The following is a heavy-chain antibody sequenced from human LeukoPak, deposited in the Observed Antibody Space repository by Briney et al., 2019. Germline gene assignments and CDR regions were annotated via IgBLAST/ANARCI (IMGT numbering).Heavy chain of an antibody. D-gene: IGHD2-15*01. CDR1: GYSFTSYW. J-gene: IGHJ3*02. CDR2: IYPGDSDT. CDR3: ARRHCSGDSCYSGAFDI. Sequence: GESLEISCKGSGYSFTSYWIGWARQMPGKGLEWMGIIYPGDSDTIYSPSFQGQVTISADKSISTAYLQWSSLQASDTAMYYCARRHCSGDSCYSGAFDIWGQGTMVTVSS. V-gene: IGHV5-51*01.